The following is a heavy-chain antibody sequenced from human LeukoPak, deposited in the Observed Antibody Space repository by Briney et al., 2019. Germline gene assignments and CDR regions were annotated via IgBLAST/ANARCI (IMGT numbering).Heavy chain of an antibody. CDR1: GFSFSTYY. V-gene: IGHV3-21*01. Sequence: PGGSLRLSCAASGFSFSTYYVNWVRQAPGKGLEWVSCISSSSTYIFYADSVRGRFAISRDDAKNSLYSQMNSLRADDTAVYYCVRENHGSFDYWGQGSLVTVSS. D-gene: IGHD1-14*01. CDR2: ISSSSTYI. J-gene: IGHJ4*02. CDR3: VRENHGSFDY.